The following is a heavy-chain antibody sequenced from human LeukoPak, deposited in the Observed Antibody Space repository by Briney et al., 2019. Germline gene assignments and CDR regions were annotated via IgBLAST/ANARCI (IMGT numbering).Heavy chain of an antibody. J-gene: IGHJ1*01. CDR2: IYYSGST. Sequence: SETLSLTCTVSGGSISSGDYYWRWLRQPPGQGLEWVGYIYYSGSTYSNPSLKRRVTISVDTSKNQFSLKLSSVTAADTAVYYCARGGGYQLRGGEYFQHWGQGTLVTVSS. V-gene: IGHV4-30-4*08. CDR1: GGSISSGDYY. CDR3: ARGGGYQLRGGEYFQH. D-gene: IGHD2-2*01.